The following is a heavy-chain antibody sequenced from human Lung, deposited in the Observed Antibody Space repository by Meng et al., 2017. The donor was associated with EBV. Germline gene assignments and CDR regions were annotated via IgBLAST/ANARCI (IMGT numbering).Heavy chain of an antibody. CDR2: IYDSGST. J-gene: IGHJ5*02. CDR3: AREYSSSSGLPGP. V-gene: IGHV4-30-4*08. Sequence: QVQLQGSGPGLVTPYRPPSLTCTVSGGSLRFGDYYWGGIRQPPGKGLEWIGYIYDSGSTSYNPSLMSRVTISVDTSRNQFSLKLTSVTAADTAVYYCAREYSSSSGLPGPWGQGTLVTSPQ. CDR1: GGSLRFGDYY. D-gene: IGHD6-6*01.